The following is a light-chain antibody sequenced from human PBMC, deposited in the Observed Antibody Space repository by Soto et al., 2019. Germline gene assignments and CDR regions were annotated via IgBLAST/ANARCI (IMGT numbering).Light chain of an antibody. CDR1: SSDIGADDF. V-gene: IGLV2-14*01. CDR3: SSYRKTTFPHVV. CDR2: EVT. Sequence: QSALTQPASVSGSPGQSITISCTGTSSDIGADDFVSWYQHHPDKTPKLIIFEVTYRPTGISHRFSASKSGNTATLTISGLEAEDEAFYYCSSYRKTTFPHVVFGGETKLIVL. J-gene: IGLJ2*01.